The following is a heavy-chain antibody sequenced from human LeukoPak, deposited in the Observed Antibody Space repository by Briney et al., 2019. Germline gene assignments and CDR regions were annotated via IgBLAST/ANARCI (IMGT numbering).Heavy chain of an antibody. CDR2: INHSGST. J-gene: IGHJ5*02. V-gene: IGHV4-34*01. CDR3: ARGGRDSSANWFDP. Sequence: PSETLSLTCAVYGESFSDDYWRWIRQPPAKGLEWIGEINHSGSTNQNPPLKSRVTISVDTSKNQFSLKLSSVTAADTAVYYCARGGRDSSANWFDPWGRGTPVTVSS. CDR1: GESFSDDY. D-gene: IGHD3-22*01.